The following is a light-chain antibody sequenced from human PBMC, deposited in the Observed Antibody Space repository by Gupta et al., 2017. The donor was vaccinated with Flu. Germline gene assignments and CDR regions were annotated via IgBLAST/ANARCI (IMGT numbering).Light chain of an antibody. Sequence: DGVVAPSPLSLPVTLGRTASISCRSSQSLVYSDGNTVLHWFQQRPGQAPRRLIYLVSHRESGVPDRFSGSGLGTEFTLKISRVVVEEVGIYFCMQGAYWSWAFGQGTKVEI. CDR3: MQGAYWSWA. CDR2: LVS. J-gene: IGKJ1*01. V-gene: IGKV2-30*01. CDR1: QSLVYSDGNTV.